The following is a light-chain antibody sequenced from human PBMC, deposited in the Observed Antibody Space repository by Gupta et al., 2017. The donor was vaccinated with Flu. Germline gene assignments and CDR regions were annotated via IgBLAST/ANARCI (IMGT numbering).Light chain of an antibody. Sequence: ISGTSSQRLMDSMGYNYVEWHVQTPGQSTQLLFLLGSKRAPGVPDMFSGSGSGKYFTLKSSRVEADDVGTYCCMQALQTTLTFGGGTKVEI. CDR2: LGS. J-gene: IGKJ4*01. V-gene: IGKV2-28*01. CDR3: MQALQTTLT. CDR1: QRLMDSMGYNY.